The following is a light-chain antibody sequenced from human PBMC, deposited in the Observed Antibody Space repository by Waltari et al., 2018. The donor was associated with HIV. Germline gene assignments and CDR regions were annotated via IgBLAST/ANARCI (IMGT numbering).Light chain of an antibody. J-gene: IGLJ2*01. CDR3: CAYAGSTTYVI. V-gene: IGLV2-23*02. Sequence: QSALTQPASVSGSPGQSITISCTGTSSDVGGYNLVPWYQQHPGKAPKLSIYEVSKRPSGVSNRFSGSKSGNTASLTISGLQAEDEADYYCCAYAGSTTYVIFGGGTKLTVL. CDR1: SSDVGGYNL. CDR2: EVS.